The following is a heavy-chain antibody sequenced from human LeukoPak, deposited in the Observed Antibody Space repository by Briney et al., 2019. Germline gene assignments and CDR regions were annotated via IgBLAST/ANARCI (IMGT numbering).Heavy chain of an antibody. CDR3: ARDLTGLADH. D-gene: IGHD6-19*01. J-gene: IGHJ4*02. CDR2: IYTGGST. V-gene: IGHV3-66*01. Sequence: GGSLRLSCAASGFTVSSNYMSWVRQAPGKGLEWVSLIYTGGSTDYADSVKGRFTISRDNSKNTLYLQMNSLRAEDTAVYYCARDLTGLADHWGQGTLVTVSS. CDR1: GFTVSSNY.